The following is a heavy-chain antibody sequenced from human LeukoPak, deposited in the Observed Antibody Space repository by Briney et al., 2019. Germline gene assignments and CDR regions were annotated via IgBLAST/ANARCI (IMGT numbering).Heavy chain of an antibody. Sequence: ASVKVSCKASGHTFTSYYVYWVRQAPGQGLEWMGWMNPNVGGANFPQKFQGRVTVTSDPAISAAYMELRRLRSDDTAVYYWARGVFGESLESWGQGTLVAVSS. V-gene: IGHV1-2*02. CDR1: GHTFTSYY. D-gene: IGHD3-10*02. J-gene: IGHJ4*02. CDR3: ARGVFGESLES. CDR2: MNPNVGGA.